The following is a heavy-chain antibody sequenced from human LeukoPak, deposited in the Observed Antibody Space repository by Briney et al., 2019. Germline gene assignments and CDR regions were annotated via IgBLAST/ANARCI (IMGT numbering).Heavy chain of an antibody. Sequence: GSLRLSCAASGFTFSSYGMHWVRQAPGKGLEWVAFIRYDGSNKYYADSVKGRFTISRDNSKNTLYLQMNSLRAEDTAVYYCAKGLTYYYDSSGYYYYYYYMDVWGKGTTVTVSS. V-gene: IGHV3-30*02. CDR1: GFTFSSYG. J-gene: IGHJ6*03. CDR3: AKGLTYYYDSSGYYYYYYYMDV. CDR2: IRYDGSNK. D-gene: IGHD3-22*01.